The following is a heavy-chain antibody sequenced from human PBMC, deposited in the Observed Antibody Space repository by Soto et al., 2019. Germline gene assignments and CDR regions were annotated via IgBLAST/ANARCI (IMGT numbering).Heavy chain of an antibody. CDR2: IIPYYNAL. CDR1: EGTFNSYA. V-gene: IGHV1-69*01. D-gene: IGHD6-13*01. J-gene: IGHJ4*02. Sequence: QAQVVQSGAEVRKPGSSVKLSCKASEGTFNSYAIAWVRQAPGQGLEWMGGIIPYYNALNYAQKFQDRVTITADDSTNTVYMELSSLRSDDTALYFCASGASRWYPYCFDSWAQGTLVTVSS. CDR3: ASGASRWYPYCFDS.